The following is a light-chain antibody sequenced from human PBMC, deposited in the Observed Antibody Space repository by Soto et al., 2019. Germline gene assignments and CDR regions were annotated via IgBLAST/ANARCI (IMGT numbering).Light chain of an antibody. CDR2: DVS. Sequence: QSALTQPRSVSGSPGQSVTISCTGTSSDVGSYNYVSWYQHHPGKAPKLMISDVSKRPSGVPDRFSGSKSGNTASLTISGLQAEDEADYYCCSYAGSYTWVFGGGTQLTV. V-gene: IGLV2-11*01. CDR3: CSYAGSYTWV. J-gene: IGLJ3*02. CDR1: SSDVGSYNY.